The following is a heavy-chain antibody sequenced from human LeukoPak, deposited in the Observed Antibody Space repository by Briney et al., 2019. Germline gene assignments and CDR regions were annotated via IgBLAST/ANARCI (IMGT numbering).Heavy chain of an antibody. V-gene: IGHV6-1*01. Sequence: SQTLSLTCANFGDSVSSNSGAWNWIRQSPSRGLEWLGRAYYRSQWYNDYAFSVKGRIAINADTSKNHFSLQLNSVTPEDTAVYYCAREEAGTYGFQYWGQGTLVTVSS. CDR3: AREEAGTYGFQY. D-gene: IGHD3-10*01. J-gene: IGHJ4*02. CDR2: AYYRSQWYN. CDR1: GDSVSSNSGA.